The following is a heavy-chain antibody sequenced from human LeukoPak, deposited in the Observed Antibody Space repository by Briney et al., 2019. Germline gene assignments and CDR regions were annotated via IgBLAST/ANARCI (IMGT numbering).Heavy chain of an antibody. V-gene: IGHV6-1*01. CDR2: TYYRSEWYN. J-gene: IGHJ3*02. D-gene: IGHD5-18*01. CDR3: AREADTAMTDAFDI. CDR1: GDSVSSNSAA. Sequence: SQTLSLTCAISGDSVSSNSAAWNWIRQSPSRGLAWLGRTYYRSEWYNDYAVSVRSRITINPDTSKNHFSLHLNSVTPEDTAVYYCAREADTAMTDAFDIWDQGTMVTVSS.